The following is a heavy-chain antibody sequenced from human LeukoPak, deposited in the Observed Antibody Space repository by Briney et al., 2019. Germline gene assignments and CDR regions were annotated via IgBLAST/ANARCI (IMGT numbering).Heavy chain of an antibody. Sequence: SEALSLTCTVSGVSIRSSVPITSSMPYWAWVRQPPGKGLEWIGDISYSGGTYYNPSLRSRVTISEDTSKNQFSLKLSSVTAADTAIYYCVRHAHSPSFDFWGQGTLVTVSS. CDR3: VRHAHSPSFDF. CDR2: ISYSGGT. V-gene: IGHV4-39*01. D-gene: IGHD6-13*01. CDR1: GVSIRSSVPITSSMPY. J-gene: IGHJ4*02.